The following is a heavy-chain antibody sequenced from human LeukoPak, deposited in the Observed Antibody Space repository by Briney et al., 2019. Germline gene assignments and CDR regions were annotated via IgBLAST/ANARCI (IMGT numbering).Heavy chain of an antibody. CDR3: ANGGDSSSWYRYYFDY. CDR1: GFTFSSYA. Sequence: GGSLRLSCAASGFTFSSYAMSWVRQAPGKGLEWVSAISGSGGSTYYADSVKGRFTISRDNSKNTLYLQMNSLGAEDTAVYYCANGGDSSSWYRYYFDYWGQGTLVTVSS. D-gene: IGHD6-13*01. CDR2: ISGSGGST. J-gene: IGHJ4*02. V-gene: IGHV3-23*01.